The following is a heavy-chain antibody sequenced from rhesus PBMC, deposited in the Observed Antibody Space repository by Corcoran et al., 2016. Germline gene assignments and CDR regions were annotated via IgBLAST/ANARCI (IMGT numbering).Heavy chain of an antibody. CDR1: GYSFTTYW. CDR3: ANRGGSDYFDY. D-gene: IGHD3-16*01. Sequence: EVQLVQSGAEVKRPGESLKISCKTSGYSFTTYWISWVRQMPGKGLEWRGTLDPNDSDTRYGPSFQGQVTISADKSISTAYLQWSSLKASDSATYYCANRGGSDYFDYWGQGVLVTVSS. V-gene: IGHV5-2*01. J-gene: IGHJ4*01. CDR2: LDPNDSDT.